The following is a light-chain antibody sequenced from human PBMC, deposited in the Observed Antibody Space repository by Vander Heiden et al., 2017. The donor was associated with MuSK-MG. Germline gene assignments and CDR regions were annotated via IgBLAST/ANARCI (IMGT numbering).Light chain of an antibody. J-gene: IGKJ4*01. CDR1: QSISSY. Sequence: DIQMTQSPSSLSASVGDRVTITCRASQSISSYLNWYQQKPGKAPKLLIYAASSLQSGVPSRFSGSGSGTDFTLTISSLQPEDFATYYCQQSYSTPLTFGGPTKVEIK. CDR2: AAS. CDR3: QQSYSTPLT. V-gene: IGKV1-39*01.